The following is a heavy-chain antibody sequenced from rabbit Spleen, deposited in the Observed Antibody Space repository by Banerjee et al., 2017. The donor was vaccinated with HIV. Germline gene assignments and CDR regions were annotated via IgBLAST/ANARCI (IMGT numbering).Heavy chain of an antibody. Sequence: QSLEESGGDLVKPGASLTLTCTASGFSFSSSYYMYWVRQAPGKGLEWIACINTGSGSAYYASWAKGRFTISKTSSTTVTLQMTSLTAADTATYFCARRYVSTNGYYLWGPGTLVTVS. CDR1: GFSFSSSYY. D-gene: IGHD1-1*01. CDR3: ARRYVSTNGYYL. V-gene: IGHV1S40*01. J-gene: IGHJ4*01. CDR2: INTGSGSA.